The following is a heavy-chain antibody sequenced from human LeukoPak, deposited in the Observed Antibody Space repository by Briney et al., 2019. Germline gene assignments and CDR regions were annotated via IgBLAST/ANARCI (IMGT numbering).Heavy chain of an antibody. CDR1: GLTFSSYA. Sequence: GGSLRLSCAASGLTFSSYAMNWVRQAPGKGLEWVSAISGSGGNTYYADSVKGRFTISRYNSKNTLYLQMNSLRAEDTAVYYCARGYHDYWGQGTLVTVSS. D-gene: IGHD3-16*02. CDR3: ARGYHDY. V-gene: IGHV3-23*01. J-gene: IGHJ4*02. CDR2: ISGSGGNT.